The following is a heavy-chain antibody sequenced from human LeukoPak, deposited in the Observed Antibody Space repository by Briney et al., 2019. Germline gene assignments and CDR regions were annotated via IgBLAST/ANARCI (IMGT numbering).Heavy chain of an antibody. CDR3: ARQSGSNALGAFDI. J-gene: IGHJ3*02. V-gene: IGHV3-21*01. D-gene: IGHD1-26*01. CDR2: ISSSSSYI. CDR1: GFTFSSYS. Sequence: GGSLRLSCAASGFTFSSYSMNWVRRAPGKGLEWVSSISSSSSYIYYADSVKGRFTISRDNAKNSLYLQMNSLRAEDTAVYYCARQSGSNALGAFDIWGQGTMVTVSS.